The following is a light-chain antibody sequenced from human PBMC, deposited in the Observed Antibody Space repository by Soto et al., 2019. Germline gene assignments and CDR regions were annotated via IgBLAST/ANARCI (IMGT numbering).Light chain of an antibody. J-gene: IGKJ1*01. CDR3: QHYNDYSRM. CDR2: KAS. Sequence: DIQMTQSPSTLSASIGDRVTITCRASQSVDTWLVWYQQKPGKAPKLLIYKASSLQTGVPSRFSGSGSGTEFTLTISSLQPDDFATYYCQHYNDYSRMFGQGTKVEIK. CDR1: QSVDTW. V-gene: IGKV1-5*03.